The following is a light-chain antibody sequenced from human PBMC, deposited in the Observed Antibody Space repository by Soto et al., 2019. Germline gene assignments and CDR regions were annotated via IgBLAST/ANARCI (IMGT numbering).Light chain of an antibody. Sequence: EIVLTQSPATLSLSPGERATLSCRASQSVSNFLAWYQQKPGQAPRLLIYGASSRATGIPDRFIGSGSGTDFTLTISRLEPEDFAVYYCQQFGSSPGFTFGPGTKVDIK. V-gene: IGKV3-20*01. CDR2: GAS. CDR1: QSVSNF. J-gene: IGKJ3*01. CDR3: QQFGSSPGFT.